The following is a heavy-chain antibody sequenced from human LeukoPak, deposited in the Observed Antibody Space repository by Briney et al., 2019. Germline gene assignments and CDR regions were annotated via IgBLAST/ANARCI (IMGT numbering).Heavy chain of an antibody. CDR2: IIPIFGTA. Sequence: EASVKVSCKASGGTFSSYAISWVRQAPGQGLEWMGGIIPIFGTANYAQKFQGRVTITADKSTSTAYMELSSLRSEDTAVYYCARPRGFSSIAARILSYWGQGTLVTVSS. D-gene: IGHD6-6*01. J-gene: IGHJ4*02. CDR1: GGTFSSYA. V-gene: IGHV1-69*06. CDR3: ARPRGFSSIAARILSY.